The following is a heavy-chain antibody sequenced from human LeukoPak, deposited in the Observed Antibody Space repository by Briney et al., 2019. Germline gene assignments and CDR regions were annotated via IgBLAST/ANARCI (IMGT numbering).Heavy chain of an antibody. CDR3: ATVAGYFDY. Sequence: GGSLRLSCAATEFTFSNYWMSWVRQAPGKGLEWVASIQKDGSQKYYLESVKGRFTISRDNTKNSLYLHMSSLRADDTAVYFCATVAGYFDYWGQGTLVTVSS. CDR1: EFTFSNYW. CDR2: IQKDGSQK. D-gene: IGHD2-21*01. J-gene: IGHJ4*02. V-gene: IGHV3-7*01.